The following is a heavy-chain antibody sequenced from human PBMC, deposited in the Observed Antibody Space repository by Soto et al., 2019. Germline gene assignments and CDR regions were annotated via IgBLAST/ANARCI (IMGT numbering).Heavy chain of an antibody. CDR3: ASGTSKDD. J-gene: IGHJ4*02. CDR1: GGSFSGYY. Sequence: SETLSLTCAVYGGSFSGYYWSWIRQPPGKGLEWIGEINHSGSTNYNPSLKSRVSISVDTSKNQFSLMLSSGTAADTAVYYCASGTSKDDWGQGTLVTVSS. V-gene: IGHV4-34*01. CDR2: INHSGST.